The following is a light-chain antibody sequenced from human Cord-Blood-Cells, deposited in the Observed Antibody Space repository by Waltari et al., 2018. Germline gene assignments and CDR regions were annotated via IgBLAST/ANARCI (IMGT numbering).Light chain of an antibody. Sequence: PGQSVTISCTGTSSDVGGYNYVSWYQQHPGKAPKLMIYDVSKRPSGVPDRFSGSKSGNTASLTISGLQAEDEADYYCCSYAGSYTFSVVFGGGTKLTVL. CDR3: CSYAGSYTFSVV. CDR1: SSDVGGYNY. J-gene: IGLJ2*01. V-gene: IGLV2-11*01. CDR2: DVS.